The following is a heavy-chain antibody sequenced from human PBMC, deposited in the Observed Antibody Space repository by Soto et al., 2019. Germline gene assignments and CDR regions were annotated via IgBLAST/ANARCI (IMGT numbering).Heavy chain of an antibody. CDR2: ISYDGSNK. Sequence: QVQLVESGGGVVQPGGSLRLSCAASGFTFSSYAMHWVRQAPGKGLEWVAVISYDGSNKYYADSVKGRFTISRDNSKNTLYLQMNSLRAEDTAVYYCARDMAVAGSAPLGYWGQGTLVTVSS. J-gene: IGHJ4*02. CDR1: GFTFSSYA. D-gene: IGHD6-19*01. CDR3: ARDMAVAGSAPLGY. V-gene: IGHV3-30-3*01.